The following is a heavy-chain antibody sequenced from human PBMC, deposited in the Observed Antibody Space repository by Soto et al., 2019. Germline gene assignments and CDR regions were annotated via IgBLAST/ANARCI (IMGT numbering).Heavy chain of an antibody. J-gene: IGHJ4*02. CDR2: ISQSGNT. D-gene: IGHD6-6*01. CDR3: ARAPKVSGSSQTRPDF. CDR1: SGSFSGYY. V-gene: IGHV4-34*01. Sequence: SETLSLTCSIYSGSFSGYYWSWIRQPPGKGLEWIGEISQSGNTNYSPSLKSRVSISIDTSRKQFSLNLASVSAADTAVYYCARAPKVSGSSQTRPDFWGQGTLVTVSS.